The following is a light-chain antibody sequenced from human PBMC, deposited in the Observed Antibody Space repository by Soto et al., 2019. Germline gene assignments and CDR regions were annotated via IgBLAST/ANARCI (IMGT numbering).Light chain of an antibody. CDR3: VAWADSLSAV. CDR2: DNS. CDR1: KSNIGNNY. V-gene: IGLV1-51*01. Sequence: QSVLTQPPSVSAAPGQKVTISCSGSKSNIGNNYVSWYQHLPGTAPKLLIYDNSKRPTGIPDRFSGSKSGTSATLGITGLQTGDEADYYCVAWADSLSAVFGGGTKLTVL. J-gene: IGLJ2*01.